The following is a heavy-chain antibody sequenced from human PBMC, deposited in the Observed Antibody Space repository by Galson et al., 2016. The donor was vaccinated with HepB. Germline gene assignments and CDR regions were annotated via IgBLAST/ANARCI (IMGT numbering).Heavy chain of an antibody. CDR3: ARQVGSCSGSACYSPGYSAMDV. Sequence: QSGAEVKKPGESLKISCKASGYTFTNYWIGWVRQMPGKGLEWMGIIYPGDSDTRYSPSFQGQVTISVDKSILTAYLQWSSLKASDTAMYYCARQVGSCSGSACYSPGYSAMDVWGKGTTVTVAS. J-gene: IGHJ6*04. D-gene: IGHD2-15*01. CDR2: IYPGDSDT. V-gene: IGHV5-51*01. CDR1: GYTFTNYW.